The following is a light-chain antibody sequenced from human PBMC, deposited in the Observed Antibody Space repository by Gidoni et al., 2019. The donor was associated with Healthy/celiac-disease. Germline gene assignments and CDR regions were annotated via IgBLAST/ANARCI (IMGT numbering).Light chain of an antibody. CDR1: QSVSSY. J-gene: IGKJ4*01. Sequence: EIVLTQSPATLSLPTGERATLSCRASQSVSSYLAWYQQKPGQAPRLLIYDASNRATGIPARFSGSGSGTDFTLTISSLEPEDFAVYYCQQRSNWPLTFGGXTKVEIK. CDR2: DAS. V-gene: IGKV3-11*01. CDR3: QQRSNWPLT.